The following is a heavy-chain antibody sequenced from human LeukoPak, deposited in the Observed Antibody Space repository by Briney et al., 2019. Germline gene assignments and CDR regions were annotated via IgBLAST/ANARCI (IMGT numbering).Heavy chain of an antibody. CDR3: ARDQGTTVTSYAFDV. V-gene: IGHV3-7*01. D-gene: IGHD4-17*01. J-gene: IGHJ3*01. Sequence: GGSLRLSCATSGFTFSTYWMTWVRQAPGKGLEWVANIKQDGSEKNYVDSVKGRFTIFRDNAKNSLYLQMNSLRAEDTAVYSCARDQGTTVTSYAFDVWGQGTMVTVSS. CDR2: IKQDGSEK. CDR1: GFTFSTYW.